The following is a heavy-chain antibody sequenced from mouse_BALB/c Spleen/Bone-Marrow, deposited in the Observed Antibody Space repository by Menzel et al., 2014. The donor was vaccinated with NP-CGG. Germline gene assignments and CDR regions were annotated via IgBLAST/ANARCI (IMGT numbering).Heavy chain of an antibody. Sequence: QVQLQQSGAELVKPGAPVKLSCKASGYTFTSYWMNWVKQRPGRGLEWIGRIDPSDSETHYNQKFKDKATLTVDKSSSTAYIQLSSLTSEDSAVYYCARSGGNHVSFAYWGQGTLVTVSA. CDR2: IDPSDSET. D-gene: IGHD2-1*01. CDR3: ARSGGNHVSFAY. J-gene: IGHJ3*01. CDR1: GYTFTSYW. V-gene: IGHV1-69*02.